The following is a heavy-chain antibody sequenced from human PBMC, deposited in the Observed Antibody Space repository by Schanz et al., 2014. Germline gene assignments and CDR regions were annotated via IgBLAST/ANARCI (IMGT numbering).Heavy chain of an antibody. J-gene: IGHJ6*02. CDR2: ISSSSSYI. Sequence: QLVGSGGGLIQPGGSLRLSCTASGFAFSSYSMNWVRQAPGKGLEWVSYISSSSSYIYYADSVKGRFTISRDNAKNSLYLQMNSLRAEDTAVYYCARDTSYGMDVWGQGTTVTVSS. CDR3: ARDTSYGMDV. CDR1: GFAFSSYS. V-gene: IGHV3-21*05.